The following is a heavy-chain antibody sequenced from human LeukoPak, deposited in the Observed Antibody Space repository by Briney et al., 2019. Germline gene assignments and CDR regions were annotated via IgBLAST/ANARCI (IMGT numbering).Heavy chain of an antibody. Sequence: GGSLRLSCAASGFTFDDYAMHWARQAPGKGLEWVSGISWNSGSIGYADSVKGRFTISRDNAKNSLYLQMNSLRAEDTALYYCANTNGDWGQGTLVTVSS. D-gene: IGHD4-17*01. V-gene: IGHV3-9*01. CDR2: ISWNSGSI. CDR3: ANTNGD. J-gene: IGHJ4*02. CDR1: GFTFDDYA.